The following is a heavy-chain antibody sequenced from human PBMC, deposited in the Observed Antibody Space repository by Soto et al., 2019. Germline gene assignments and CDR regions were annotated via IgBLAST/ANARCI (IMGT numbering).Heavy chain of an antibody. CDR3: AREWTTTDY. D-gene: IGHD1-1*01. CDR2: IKEDGSET. J-gene: IGHJ4*02. Sequence: EVQVVESGGGLVQPGGSLRLSCTASGFTFSSHWMSWVRQAPGKGLEWVALIKEDGSETHYVDSVKGRFTISRDNAKKSLFLQMNSLRVEDTAVYYCAREWTTTDYWGQGTLVTVSS. CDR1: GFTFSSHW. V-gene: IGHV3-7*01.